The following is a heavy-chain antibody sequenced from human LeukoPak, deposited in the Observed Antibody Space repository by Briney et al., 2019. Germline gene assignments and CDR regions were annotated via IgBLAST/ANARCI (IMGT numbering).Heavy chain of an antibody. V-gene: IGHV1-24*01. D-gene: IGHD2-21*01. CDR2: FDPEDGET. CDR3: ATDQIAEKARDAFDI. J-gene: IGHJ3*02. CDR1: GYTLTELS. Sequence: GASVKVSCKVSGYTLTELSMHWVRQAPGKGLEWMGGFDPEDGETIYAQKFQGRVTMTEDTSTDTAYMELSSLRSEDTAVYYCATDQIAEKARDAFDIWGQGTMVTVSS.